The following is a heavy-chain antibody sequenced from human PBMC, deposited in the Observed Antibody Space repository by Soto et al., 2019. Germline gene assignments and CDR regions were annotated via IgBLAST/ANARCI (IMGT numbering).Heavy chain of an antibody. Sequence: ASVKVSCKPSGYSFSDYFIQWVRQAPGQGLEWVAWINPKTAATNYAKKFQGRVSLTWDTSSTTAYMELTRLRPDDTAVYYCARIKWGLNYYNGMAVWGQGTTVIVSS. V-gene: IGHV1-2*02. D-gene: IGHD1-26*01. CDR1: GYSFSDYF. J-gene: IGHJ6*02. CDR2: INPKTAAT. CDR3: ARIKWGLNYYNGMAV.